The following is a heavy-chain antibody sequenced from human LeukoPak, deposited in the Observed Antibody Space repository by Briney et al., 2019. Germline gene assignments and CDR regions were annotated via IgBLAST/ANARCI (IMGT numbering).Heavy chain of an antibody. Sequence: GGSLRLSCAASGFSFSSYSMNWVRQAPGKGLEWVSSISDSSSYIYYADSVKGRFTISRDNAKNSLYLQMNSLRAEDTAVYYCARAGSSGWYVTYWGQGTLVTVSS. D-gene: IGHD6-19*01. CDR1: GFSFSSYS. CDR3: ARAGSSGWYVTY. V-gene: IGHV3-21*01. J-gene: IGHJ4*02. CDR2: ISDSSSYI.